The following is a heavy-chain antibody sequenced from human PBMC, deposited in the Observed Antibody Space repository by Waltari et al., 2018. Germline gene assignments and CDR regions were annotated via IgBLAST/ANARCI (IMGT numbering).Heavy chain of an antibody. D-gene: IGHD3-10*01. V-gene: IGHV1-69*01. J-gene: IGHJ3*02. CDR2: IIPIFGTA. CDR1: GGTFSSYA. Sequence: QVQLVQSGAEVKKPGSSVKVSCKAYGGTFSSYAISWVRQAPGQGLEWMGGIIPIFGTANYAQKFQGRVTITADESTSTAYMELSSLRSEDTAVYYCARDRSITMVRGANDAFDIWGQGTMVTVSS. CDR3: ARDRSITMVRGANDAFDI.